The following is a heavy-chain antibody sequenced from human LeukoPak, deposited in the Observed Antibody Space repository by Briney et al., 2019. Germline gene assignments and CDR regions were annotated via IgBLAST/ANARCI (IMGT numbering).Heavy chain of an antibody. V-gene: IGHV1-69*05. CDR1: GGTFSSYA. CDR2: IIPIFGTA. Sequence: ASVKVSCKASGGTFSSYAISWVRQAPGQGLEWVGGIIPIFGTANYAQKFQGRVTITTDESTSTAYMELSSLRSEDTAVYYCARSRDVLRYFDWLLSFDYWGQGTLVTVSS. D-gene: IGHD3-9*01. J-gene: IGHJ4*02. CDR3: ARSRDVLRYFDWLLSFDY.